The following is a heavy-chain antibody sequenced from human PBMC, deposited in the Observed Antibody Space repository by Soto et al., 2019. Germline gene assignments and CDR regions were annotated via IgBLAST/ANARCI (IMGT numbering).Heavy chain of an antibody. CDR2: TYFRSKWYN. V-gene: IGHV6-1*01. CDR1: GDSVSSNTAS. D-gene: IGHD5-12*01. Sequence: SQTLSLTGAVSGDSVSSNTASWNWIRQSPSRGLEWLGRTYFRSKWYNDYAVSVKSRIIINPDTSNNQCSLQLNSVTPEDTAVYFCAKGDNLGPKTGYAFDPWGQGIMVTVSS. CDR3: AKGDNLGPKTGYAFDP. J-gene: IGHJ5*02.